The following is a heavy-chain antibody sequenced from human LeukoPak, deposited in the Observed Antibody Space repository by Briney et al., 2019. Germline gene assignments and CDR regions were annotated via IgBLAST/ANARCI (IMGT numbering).Heavy chain of an antibody. V-gene: IGHV5-51*01. CDR1: GYSFTTYW. Sequence: AGEFLKISCKGSGYSFTTYWIGWVRQMPGRGLEWMGIIYPGDSDTRYSPSFQGQVTISADKSISTAYLQWSSLKASDTAMYYCARQFRDSSGYYSYYFDYWGQGTLVPVSS. CDR2: IYPGDSDT. CDR3: ARQFRDSSGYYSYYFDY. D-gene: IGHD3-22*01. J-gene: IGHJ4*02.